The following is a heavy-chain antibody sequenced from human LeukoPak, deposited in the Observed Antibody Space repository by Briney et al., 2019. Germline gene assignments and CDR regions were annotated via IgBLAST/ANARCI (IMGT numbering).Heavy chain of an antibody. V-gene: IGHV4-34*01. CDR1: GGPFSGYY. CDR2: INHSGST. D-gene: IGHD3-10*01. J-gene: IGHJ4*02. CDR3: ARAADYLGSGSQLGY. Sequence: PSETLSLTCAVYGGPFSGYYWSWVRQPPGKGLEWIGEINHSGSTKYNPSLKSRVTISVDTSKNQFSLKLTSVTAADTATYYCARAADYLGSGSQLGYWGQGILVTVSS.